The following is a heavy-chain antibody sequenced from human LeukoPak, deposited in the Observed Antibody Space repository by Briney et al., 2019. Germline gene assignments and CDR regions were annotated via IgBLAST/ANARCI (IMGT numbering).Heavy chain of an antibody. CDR3: TKYVPGRAIDY. CDR1: GFTFSSHA. D-gene: IGHD2-15*01. Sequence: GGSLRLSCVASGFTFSSHAMSWVRQAPGKGLEWVSTVGTGFDTYYTDSVKGRFTISRDNSKNTLSLQMSSLRAEDTATYYCTKYVPGRAIDYWGQGTLVTVSS. V-gene: IGHV3-23*01. J-gene: IGHJ4*02. CDR2: VGTGFDT.